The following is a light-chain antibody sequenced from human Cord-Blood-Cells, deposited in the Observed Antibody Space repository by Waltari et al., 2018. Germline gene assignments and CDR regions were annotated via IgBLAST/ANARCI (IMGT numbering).Light chain of an antibody. V-gene: IGLV1-40*01. J-gene: IGLJ2*01. CDR2: GNS. CDR1: SSNIGAGYD. CDR3: QSYDSSLSGVV. Sequence: QSALTQPPSVSGAPGPRVTISCTGSSSNIGAGYDVPWYQQLPGTAPNIRLDGNSNRPSGVPDRFSGSKSGTSASLAITGLQAEDEADYYCQSYDSSLSGVVFGGGTKLTVL.